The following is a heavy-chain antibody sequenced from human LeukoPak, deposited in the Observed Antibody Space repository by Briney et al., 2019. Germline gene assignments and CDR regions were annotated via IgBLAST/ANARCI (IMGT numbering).Heavy chain of an antibody. D-gene: IGHD1-1*01. Sequence: GASVKVSCKASGHTFTSHGISWVRQAPGQGLEWMGWLNPKSGGTNYAQNFQGRVTMTRDTIINTAYMELSRLRSDDTAVYYCARNDWNDPWFDPWGQGTLVTVSS. CDR2: LNPKSGGT. CDR1: GHTFTSHG. J-gene: IGHJ5*02. CDR3: ARNDWNDPWFDP. V-gene: IGHV1-2*02.